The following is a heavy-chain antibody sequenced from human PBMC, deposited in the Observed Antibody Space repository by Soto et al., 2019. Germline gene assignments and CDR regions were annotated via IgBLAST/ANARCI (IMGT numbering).Heavy chain of an antibody. D-gene: IGHD7-27*01. CDR2: IGGTSGST. CDR1: GFTFSSFV. V-gene: IGHV3-23*01. J-gene: IGHJ2*01. Sequence: EVQLLESGGGLVQPGGSLRLSCAASGFTFSSFVMGWVRRAPGKGLEWVSAIGGTSGSTYYADSVKGRFIISRDNSKDTRSLQMNRLGAEDTALYYCAKRRGDGYFDLWGRGTLVTVSS. CDR3: AKRRGDGYFDL.